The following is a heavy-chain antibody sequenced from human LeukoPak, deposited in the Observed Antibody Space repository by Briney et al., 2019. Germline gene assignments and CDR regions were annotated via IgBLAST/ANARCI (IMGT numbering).Heavy chain of an antibody. Sequence: SETLSLTCTVSGGSISSSSYYWGWIRQPPGKGLEWIGSIYYSGSTYYNSSLKSRVTMSVDMSENQFSLILTSVTAADTAVYYCARHLGSSGSYPFDYWGQGTLVTVSS. CDR2: IYYSGST. D-gene: IGHD3-10*01. CDR1: GGSISSSSYY. CDR3: ARHLGSSGSYPFDY. J-gene: IGHJ4*02. V-gene: IGHV4-39*01.